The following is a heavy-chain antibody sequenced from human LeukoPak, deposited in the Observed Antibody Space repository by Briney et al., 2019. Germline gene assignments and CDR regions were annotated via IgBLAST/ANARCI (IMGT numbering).Heavy chain of an antibody. CDR3: ARAPVHYYDSSGCLFDY. CDR1: GYTFTGYY. Sequence: ASVKVSCKASGYTFTGYYMHWVRQAPGQGLEWMGWINPNSGGTNYAQKFQGRVTMTRDTSISTAYMELSRLRSDDTAVYYCARAPVHYYDSSGCLFDYWGQGTLVTVSS. CDR2: INPNSGGT. D-gene: IGHD3-22*01. J-gene: IGHJ4*02. V-gene: IGHV1-2*02.